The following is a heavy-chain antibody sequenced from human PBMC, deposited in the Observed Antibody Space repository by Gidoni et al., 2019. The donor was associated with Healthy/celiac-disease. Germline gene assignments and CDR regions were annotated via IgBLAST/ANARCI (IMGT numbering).Heavy chain of an antibody. CDR2: IIPIFGTA. CDR1: GGTFSSYA. V-gene: IGHV1-69*01. CDR3: ATSRTVTGTHGIDD. D-gene: IGHD4-17*01. Sequence: QVHLVQSGAEVKKPGSSVKVSCKASGGTFSSYAISWVRQAPGQGLEWMGGIIPIFGTANDAQKFKGRVTITADESTSTAYMELSSLRSEDTAVYYCATSRTVTGTHGIDDWGQGTLVTVSS. J-gene: IGHJ4*02.